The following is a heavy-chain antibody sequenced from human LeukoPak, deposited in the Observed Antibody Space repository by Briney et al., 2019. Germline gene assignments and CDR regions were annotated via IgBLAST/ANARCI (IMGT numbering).Heavy chain of an antibody. CDR1: GFTFDDYA. Sequence: GRSLTLSCTASGFTFDDYAMSWLRQAPGKGLEWVGFIRSKSYGGTTEYAAAVKGRCTISRDDSKNIAYLQMNSLKTEDTAVYYCTRGPTQPGLYCGMDVWGQGTTVTVSS. J-gene: IGHJ6*01. CDR3: TRGPTQPGLYCGMDV. V-gene: IGHV3-49*03. CDR2: IRSKSYGGTT. D-gene: IGHD5-18*01.